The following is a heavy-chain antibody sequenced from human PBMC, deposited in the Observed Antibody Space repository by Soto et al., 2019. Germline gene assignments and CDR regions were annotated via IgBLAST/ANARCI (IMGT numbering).Heavy chain of an antibody. CDR2: ISYDGSNK. J-gene: IGHJ3*02. V-gene: IGHV3-30*18. CDR1: GFTFSSYG. CDR3: AKDRCSSTSCYWGAFDI. Sequence: QVQLVESGGGVVQPGRSLRLSCAASGFTFSSYGMHWVRQAPGKGLEWVAVISYDGSNKYYADSVKGRFTISRDNSKNALYLQMNSLRAEDTAVYYCAKDRCSSTSCYWGAFDIWGQGTMVTVS. D-gene: IGHD2-2*01.